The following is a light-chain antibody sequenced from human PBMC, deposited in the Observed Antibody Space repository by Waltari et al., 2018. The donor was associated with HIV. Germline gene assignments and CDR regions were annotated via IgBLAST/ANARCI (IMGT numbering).Light chain of an antibody. V-gene: IGKV6-21*01. CDR1: QSIGSN. CDR3: HQSSSLPHT. J-gene: IGKJ2*01. CDR2: YAS. Sequence: EIVLTQSPDGTSVPPKEKVPSTCRASQSIGSNLHWYQQKPDQSPKLLIKYASRSLSWVPSRFSGSGSGTDFTLTIRGLEAEDAATYYCHQSSSLPHTFGQGTKLEIK.